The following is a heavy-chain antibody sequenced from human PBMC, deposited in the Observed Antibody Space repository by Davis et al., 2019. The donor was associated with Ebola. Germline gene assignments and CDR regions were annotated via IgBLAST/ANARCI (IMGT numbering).Heavy chain of an antibody. Sequence: GESLKISCAASGFTFSSYAMIWVRQAPGKGLEWLSFISYDGSNKDYADSVKGRFTISRDNSKNTLFLQMNSLRNEDTAVYYCAREGIRWGTSSFHYMDVWGKGTTVTVS. CDR3: AREGIRWGTSSFHYMDV. J-gene: IGHJ6*03. D-gene: IGHD6-13*01. V-gene: IGHV3-30-3*01. CDR1: GFTFSSYA. CDR2: ISYDGSNK.